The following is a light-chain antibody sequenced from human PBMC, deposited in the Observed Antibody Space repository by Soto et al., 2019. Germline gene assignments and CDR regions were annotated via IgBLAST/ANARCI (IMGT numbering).Light chain of an antibody. CDR1: QRVSGSY. CDR2: GAA. J-gene: IGKJ1*01. V-gene: IGKV3-20*01. Sequence: EIVLTQSPGTLSLSPGERATLSCRARQRVSGSYLAWYQQRPGQAPRLLIYGAASRAAGIPDRFSGSGSGTAFPLTTTRLEPDDVAVYYLHQYCSSRWTLGPGTQVQIK. CDR3: HQYCSSRWT.